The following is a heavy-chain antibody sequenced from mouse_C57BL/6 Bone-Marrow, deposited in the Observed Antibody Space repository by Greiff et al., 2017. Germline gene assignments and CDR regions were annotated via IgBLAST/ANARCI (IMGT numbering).Heavy chain of an antibody. J-gene: IGHJ3*01. CDR3: ARDASDGYFAY. CDR1: GFTFSDFY. Sequence: VMLVESGGGLVQSGRSLRLSCATSGFTFSDFYMEWVRQAPGKGLEWIAASRNKANDYTTEYSASVKGRFIVSRDTSQSILYLQMNALRAEDTAIYYCARDASDGYFAYWGQGTLVTVSA. D-gene: IGHD2-3*01. V-gene: IGHV7-1*01. CDR2: SRNKANDYTT.